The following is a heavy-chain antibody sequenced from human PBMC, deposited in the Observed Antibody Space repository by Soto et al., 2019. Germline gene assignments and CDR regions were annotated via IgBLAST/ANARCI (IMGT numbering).Heavy chain of an antibody. CDR3: ASPTVTPHYGMDV. J-gene: IGHJ6*02. CDR1: GGPFSDYY. CDR2: ISSSGSTI. V-gene: IGHV3-11*01. Sequence: PGGSLRLSCAASGGPFSDYYMSWIRQAPGKGLEWVSYISSSGSTIYYADSVKGRFTISRDNAKNSLYLQMNSLRAEDTAVYYCASPTVTPHYGMDVWGQGTTVTVSS. D-gene: IGHD4-17*01.